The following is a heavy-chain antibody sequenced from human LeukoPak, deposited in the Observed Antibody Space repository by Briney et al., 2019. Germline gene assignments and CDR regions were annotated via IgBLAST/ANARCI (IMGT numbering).Heavy chain of an antibody. D-gene: IGHD2-2*01. CDR3: ARGGGCTSTGCYWTDY. J-gene: IGHJ4*02. V-gene: IGHV3-48*02. Sequence: GGSLRLSCAASGFTFSWFTLNWVRQAPGKGLEWVSHISDSAIYYADSVKGRFTISRDNAKNLLYLQMNSLRDEDTAVYYCARGGGCTSTGCYWTDYWGQGTLVTVSS. CDR1: GFTFSWFT. CDR2: ISDSAI.